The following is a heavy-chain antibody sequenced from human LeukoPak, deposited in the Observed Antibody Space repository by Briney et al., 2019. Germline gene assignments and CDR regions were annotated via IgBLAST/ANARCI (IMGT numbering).Heavy chain of an antibody. Sequence: SETLSLTCTVSGGSVSSGSYSWSWIRQPPGKGLEWIGYIYYSGSTHYNPSLKSRVTISVDTSKNQFSLKLSSVTAADTAVYYCARGPGYCSGGSCYSGHYYYMDVWGKGTTVTVSS. V-gene: IGHV4-61*01. CDR2: IYYSGST. CDR3: ARGPGYCSGGSCYSGHYYYMDV. J-gene: IGHJ6*03. CDR1: GGSVSSGSYS. D-gene: IGHD2-15*01.